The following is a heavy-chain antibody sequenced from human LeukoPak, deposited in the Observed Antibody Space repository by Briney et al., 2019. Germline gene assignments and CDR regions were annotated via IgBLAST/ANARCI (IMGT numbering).Heavy chain of an antibody. Sequence: GASVKVSCKASGYTFTNSDITWVRQAPGQGLEWMGRISTSNGDTNYAAQLQGRVTMTTDTSTSTVYMGLGSLTFDDTAVYFCARDPYHRLGPPLDLWGQGTLVTVSS. V-gene: IGHV1-18*01. CDR3: ARDPYHRLGPPLDL. D-gene: IGHD1-14*01. CDR2: ISTSNGDT. J-gene: IGHJ5*02. CDR1: GYTFTNSD.